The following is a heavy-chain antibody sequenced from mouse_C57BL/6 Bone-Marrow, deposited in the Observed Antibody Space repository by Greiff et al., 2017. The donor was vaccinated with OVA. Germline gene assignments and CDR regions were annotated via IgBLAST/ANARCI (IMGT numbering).Heavy chain of an antibody. CDR3: AFITTVVATVDY. V-gene: IGHV1-81*01. CDR1: GYTFTSSG. Sequence: QVQLKESGAELARPGASVKLSCKASGYTFTSSGISWVKQRTGQGLEWIGEIYPRSGNTYYNEKFKGKATLTADKSSSTAYMELRSLTSEDSAVYFCAFITTVVATVDYWGQGTTLTVSS. CDR2: IYPRSGNT. J-gene: IGHJ2*01. D-gene: IGHD1-1*01.